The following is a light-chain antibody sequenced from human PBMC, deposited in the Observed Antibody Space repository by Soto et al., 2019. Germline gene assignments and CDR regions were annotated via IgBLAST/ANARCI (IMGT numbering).Light chain of an antibody. CDR3: QQMGT. Sequence: EIVLTQSPATLSLSPGERATLSCRASQSVSSYLAWYQQKPGQAPRLLIYDASNMATGIPARFSGSGSGTDFTLTISSLEPEDFADYYCQQMGTFGQGTKVEIK. CDR1: QSVSSY. CDR2: DAS. V-gene: IGKV3-11*01. J-gene: IGKJ1*01.